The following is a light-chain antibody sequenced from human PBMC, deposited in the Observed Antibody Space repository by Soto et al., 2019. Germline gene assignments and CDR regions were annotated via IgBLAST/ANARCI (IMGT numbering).Light chain of an antibody. CDR1: SSDVGGYNY. J-gene: IGLJ2*01. Sequence: QSVLTQPASVSGSPGQSITISCTGTSSDVGGYNYVSWYQQHPGKAPKLMIYEVGNRPSGVSNRFSGSKSGNTASLTISGLQAEDEADYYCSSYTSSSTLKDVVFGGGTKVTVL. V-gene: IGLV2-14*01. CDR2: EVG. CDR3: SSYTSSSTLKDVV.